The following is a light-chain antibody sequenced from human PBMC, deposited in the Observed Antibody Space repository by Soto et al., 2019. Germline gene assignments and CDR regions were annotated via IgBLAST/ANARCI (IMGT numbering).Light chain of an antibody. CDR2: AAS. CDR1: QSISSY. CDR3: QQSYSTPLT. V-gene: IGKV1-39*01. Sequence: DIQMTHSPSSLSASVGARVTIPCRASQSISSYLNWYQQKPGKAPKLLIYAASSLQSGVPSRFSGSGSGTDFTLTISRLQPEDFATYDCQQSYSTPLTCGGGTKVESK. J-gene: IGKJ4*01.